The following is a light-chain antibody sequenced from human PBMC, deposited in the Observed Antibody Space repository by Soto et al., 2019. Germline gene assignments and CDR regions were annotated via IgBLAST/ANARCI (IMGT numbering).Light chain of an antibody. CDR2: VAS. Sequence: EIVLTQSPGTLSLSPGERATLSCRASQNVGGRFLAWYQQKPGQAPRLLINVASTRATGIPDRFSGSGSGTDFTLTISRLEPEDFAVYYCQQYGTSPIAVGQGTRLE. CDR3: QQYGTSPIA. V-gene: IGKV3-20*01. CDR1: QNVGGRF. J-gene: IGKJ5*01.